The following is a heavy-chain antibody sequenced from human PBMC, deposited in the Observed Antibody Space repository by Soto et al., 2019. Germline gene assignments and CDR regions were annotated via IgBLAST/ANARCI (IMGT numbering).Heavy chain of an antibody. CDR3: ARDQEWLPSTRNYYYGMDV. Sequence: QVQLVESGGGVVQPGRSLRLSCAASGFTFSSYAMHWVRQAPGKGLEWVAVISYDGSNKYYADSVKGRFTISRDNSKNTLYLQMNSLRAEDTAVYYCARDQEWLPSTRNYYYGMDVWGQGTTVTVSS. J-gene: IGHJ6*02. D-gene: IGHD3-3*01. V-gene: IGHV3-30-3*01. CDR1: GFTFSSYA. CDR2: ISYDGSNK.